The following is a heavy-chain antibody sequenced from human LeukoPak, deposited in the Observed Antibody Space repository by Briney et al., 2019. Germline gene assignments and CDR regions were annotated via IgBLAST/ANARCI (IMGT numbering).Heavy chain of an antibody. CDR2: IIPIFGTA. V-gene: IGHV1-69*06. CDR3: ARSRPSGFIDYWDY. J-gene: IGHJ4*02. CDR1: EGTFNSYA. D-gene: IGHD4/OR15-4a*01. Sequence: SVKVSCKASEGTFNSYAISWVRQAPGQGLEWKGRIIPIFGTANYAQKFLGRVTITADKSTSTVYMELSSLRSEDTAVYYCARSRPSGFIDYWDYWGQATLVTVSS.